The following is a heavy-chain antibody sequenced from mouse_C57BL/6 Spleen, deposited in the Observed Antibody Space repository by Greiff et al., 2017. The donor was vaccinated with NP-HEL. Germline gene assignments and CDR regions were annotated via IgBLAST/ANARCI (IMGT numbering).Heavy chain of an antibody. CDR3: TSSGYFDY. CDR2: IDPETGGT. D-gene: IGHD3-2*02. Sequence: QVHVKQSGAELVRPGASVTLSCKASRYTFTDYEMHWVKQTPVHGLEWIGAIDPETGGTAYNQKFKGKAILTADKSSSTAYMELRSLTSEDSAVYYCTSSGYFDYWGQGTTLTVSS. V-gene: IGHV1-15*01. J-gene: IGHJ2*01. CDR1: RYTFTDYE.